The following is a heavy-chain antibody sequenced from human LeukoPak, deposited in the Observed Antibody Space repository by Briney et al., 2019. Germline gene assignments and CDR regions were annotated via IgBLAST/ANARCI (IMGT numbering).Heavy chain of an antibody. J-gene: IGHJ5*02. D-gene: IGHD2-15*01. CDR1: GFTFDDYA. V-gene: IGHV3-9*01. CDR3: AKDHCSGGSCYRFDP. Sequence: GGSLRLSCAASGFTFDDYAMHWVRQAPGKGLEWVSGISWNSGSIGYADSVKGRFTISRDNAKNSLYLQMNSLRAEDTALYYCAKDHCSGGSCYRFDPWGQGTLVTVSS. CDR2: ISWNSGSI.